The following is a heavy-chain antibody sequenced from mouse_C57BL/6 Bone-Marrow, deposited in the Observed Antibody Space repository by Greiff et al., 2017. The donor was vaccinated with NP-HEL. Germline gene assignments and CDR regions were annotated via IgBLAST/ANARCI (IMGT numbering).Heavy chain of an antibody. J-gene: IGHJ3*01. V-gene: IGHV5-6*01. CDR2: ISSGGSYT. D-gene: IGHD2-3*01. CDR1: GFTFSSYG. Sequence: EVKVVESGGDLVKPGGSLKLSCAASGFTFSSYGMSWVRQTPDKRLEWVATISSGGSYTYYPDSVKGRFTISRDNAKNTLYLQMSSLKSEDTAMYYCARQVDGYYPFAYWGQGTLVTVSA. CDR3: ARQVDGYYPFAY.